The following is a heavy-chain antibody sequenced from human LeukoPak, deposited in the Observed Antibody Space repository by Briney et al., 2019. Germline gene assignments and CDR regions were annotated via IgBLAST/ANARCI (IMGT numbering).Heavy chain of an antibody. D-gene: IGHD3-22*01. CDR2: ISYDGSNK. Sequence: EAGRSLRLSCAASGFTFSSYAMHWVRQAPGKGLEWVAVISYDGSNKYYADAVKGRFPISRDNSKNTLYLQMNSLRAEDTAVYYCANHYYDSSGYYHSFDYWGQGTLVTVSS. J-gene: IGHJ4*02. CDR1: GFTFSSYA. V-gene: IGHV3-30-3*01. CDR3: ANHYYDSSGYYHSFDY.